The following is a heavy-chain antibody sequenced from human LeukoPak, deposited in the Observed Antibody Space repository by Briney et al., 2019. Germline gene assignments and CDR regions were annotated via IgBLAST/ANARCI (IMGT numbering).Heavy chain of an antibody. CDR2: ISGSGGST. D-gene: IGHD4-23*01. CDR3: AKRTVVTPFDY. Sequence: GGSLRLSCAASGFTFSSYAMSWVPQAPGKELEWVSAISGSGGSTYYADSVKGRFTISRDNSKNTLYLQMNSPRAEDTAVYYCAKRTVVTPFDYWGQGTLVTVSS. V-gene: IGHV3-23*01. CDR1: GFTFSSYA. J-gene: IGHJ4*02.